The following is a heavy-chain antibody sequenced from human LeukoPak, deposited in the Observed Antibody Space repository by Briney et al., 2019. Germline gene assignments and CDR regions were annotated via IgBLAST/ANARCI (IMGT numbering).Heavy chain of an antibody. D-gene: IGHD2-8*02. CDR1: GFTFSNAW. CDR2: ISYDGSNK. CDR3: ARRSWSDAFDI. V-gene: IGHV3-30-3*01. Sequence: PGGSLRLSCAASGFTFSNAWMNWVRQAPGKGLEWVAVISYDGSNKYYADSVKGRFTISRDNSKNTLYLQMNSLRAEDTAVYYCARRSWSDAFDIWGQGTMVTVSS. J-gene: IGHJ3*02.